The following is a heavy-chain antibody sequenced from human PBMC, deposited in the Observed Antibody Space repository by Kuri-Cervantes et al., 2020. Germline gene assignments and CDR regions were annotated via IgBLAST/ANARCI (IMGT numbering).Heavy chain of an antibody. J-gene: IGHJ4*02. CDR1: GGSFSGYY. CDR3: ARLVDSSRGPCFDY. Sequence: SQTLSLTCAVYGGSFSGYYWSWIRQPPGKGLEWIGSIYYSGSTYYNPSLKSRVTISADTSKNQFSLKLSSVTAADTAVYYCARLVDSSRGPCFDYWGQGTLVTVSS. CDR2: IYYSGST. D-gene: IGHD3-22*01. V-gene: IGHV4-34*01.